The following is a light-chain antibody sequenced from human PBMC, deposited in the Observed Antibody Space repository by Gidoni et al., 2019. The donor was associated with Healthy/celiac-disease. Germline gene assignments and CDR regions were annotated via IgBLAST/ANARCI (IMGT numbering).Light chain of an antibody. CDR2: AAS. Sequence: DIQMTQSPSSLSASVGDRVTITCRASQSISSYLNWYQQKPGKAPKLLIYAASSLQSGVQSRFSGSGSGTDFTITSSSLQPEDLATYYCQQSYSTPLTFGQETKVEIK. CDR1: QSISSY. CDR3: QQSYSTPLT. J-gene: IGKJ1*01. V-gene: IGKV1-39*01.